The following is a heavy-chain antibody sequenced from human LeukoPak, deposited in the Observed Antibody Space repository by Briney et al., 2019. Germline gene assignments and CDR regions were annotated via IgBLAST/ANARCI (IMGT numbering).Heavy chain of an antibody. J-gene: IGHJ4*02. Sequence: SETLSLTCTVSGGSISSYYWSWIRQPAGKGLEWIGRIYISGSTNYNPSLKSRVTMSVDTSKNQFSLKLSSVTAADTAMYYCSSGSYLYYFDYWGQGTLVTVSS. CDR3: SSGSYLYYFDY. CDR1: GGSISSYY. CDR2: IYISGST. V-gene: IGHV4-4*07. D-gene: IGHD1-26*01.